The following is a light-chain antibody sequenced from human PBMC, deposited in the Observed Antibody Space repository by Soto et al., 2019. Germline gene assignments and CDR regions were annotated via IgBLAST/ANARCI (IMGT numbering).Light chain of an antibody. CDR3: QQRSNWPIT. Sequence: EIVLTQSPATLSLSPGERATLSCRASQSVSSYLAWYQQEPGQAPRLLIYDASNRATGIPARFSGSGSGTDFTLTISSLEPEDVAVYYCQQRSNWPITLGQGTRLEIK. V-gene: IGKV3-11*01. CDR1: QSVSSY. CDR2: DAS. J-gene: IGKJ5*01.